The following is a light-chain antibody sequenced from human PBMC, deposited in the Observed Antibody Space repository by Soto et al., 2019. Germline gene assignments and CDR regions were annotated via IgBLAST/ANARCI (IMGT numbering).Light chain of an antibody. CDR3: SSYAGSYTYV. V-gene: IGLV2-11*01. CDR2: DVS. J-gene: IGLJ1*01. CDR1: SSVVGGYNY. Sequence: QSVLTQPRSVSGSPGQSVTISCTGTSSVVGGYNYVSWYQQHPGKAPKLMIYDVSKRPSGVPDRFSGSKSGNTASLTISGLQAEDEAENYCSSYAGSYTYVFGTGTKVTVL.